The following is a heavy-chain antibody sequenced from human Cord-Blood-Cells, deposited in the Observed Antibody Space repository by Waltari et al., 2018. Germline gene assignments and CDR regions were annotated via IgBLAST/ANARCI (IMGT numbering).Heavy chain of an antibody. V-gene: IGHV3-23*01. CDR1: GFTFRSYA. Sequence: EVQLLESGGGLVQPGGSLSLSCAAPGFTFRSYAMSWVRQAPGKGLEWVSAISGSGGSTYYADSVKGRFTISRDNSKNTLYLQMNSLRAEDTAVYYCAKIVLRAFDIWGQGTMVTVSS. CDR2: ISGSGGST. J-gene: IGHJ3*02. CDR3: AKIVLRAFDI. D-gene: IGHD2-8*01.